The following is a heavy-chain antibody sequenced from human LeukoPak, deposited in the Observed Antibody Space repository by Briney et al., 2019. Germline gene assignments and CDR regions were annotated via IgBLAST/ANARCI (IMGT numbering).Heavy chain of an antibody. CDR3: ARDRSGWYLFDF. V-gene: IGHV3-33*01. D-gene: IGHD6-19*01. J-gene: IGHJ4*02. CDR1: VFIFSSYA. Sequence: GGSLRLSCAVPVFIFSSYAMHWVRQAPGKGPVWVAVIWYDVSNQYYADSVRGRFTISRDNSKNTLYLQMNSLRAEDTAVYYCARDRSGWYLFDFLGQGTLVTVSS. CDR2: IWYDVSNQ.